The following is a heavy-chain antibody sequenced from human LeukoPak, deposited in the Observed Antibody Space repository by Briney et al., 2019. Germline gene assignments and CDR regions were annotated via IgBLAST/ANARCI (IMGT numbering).Heavy chain of an antibody. CDR2: IYYSGST. Sequence: SETLSLTCTVSGGSISSSSYYWGWIRQPPGKGLEWIGSIYYSGSTYYNPSLKSRVTISVDTSKNQFSLKLSSVTAADTAVYYCATREPWERSAFDIWGQGTMVTASS. J-gene: IGHJ3*02. CDR3: ATREPWERSAFDI. D-gene: IGHD1-26*01. CDR1: GGSISSSSYY. V-gene: IGHV4-39*01.